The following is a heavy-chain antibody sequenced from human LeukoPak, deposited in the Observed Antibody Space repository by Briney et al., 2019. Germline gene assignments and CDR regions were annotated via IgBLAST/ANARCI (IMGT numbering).Heavy chain of an antibody. V-gene: IGHV3-66*01. CDR2: IYSGGST. D-gene: IGHD3-22*01. CDR1: GFTVSSNY. CDR3: ARSQYYSDSSGYHSDAFDI. J-gene: IGHJ3*02. Sequence: PGGSLGLSCAASGFTVSSNYMSWVRQAPGKGLEWVSVIYSGGSTYYADSVKGRFTISTDNSKNTLYLQMKSLRAEDTAVYYCARSQYYSDSSGYHSDAFDIWGQGTMVTVSS.